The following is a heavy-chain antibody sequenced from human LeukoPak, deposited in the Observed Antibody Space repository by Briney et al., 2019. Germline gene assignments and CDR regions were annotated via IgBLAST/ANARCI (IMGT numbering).Heavy chain of an antibody. Sequence: PGGSLRLSCAASGFTFKNYAMTWVRQAPGKGLEWVSNINESGGSTYYADSVKGRFTVSRDNSKSTLYLQMNSLRAADTAVYYCAKDGSGYDFWTGYYAFDIWGQGTMVTVSS. V-gene: IGHV3-23*01. D-gene: IGHD3-3*01. CDR1: GFTFKNYA. J-gene: IGHJ3*02. CDR2: INESGGST. CDR3: AKDGSGYDFWTGYYAFDI.